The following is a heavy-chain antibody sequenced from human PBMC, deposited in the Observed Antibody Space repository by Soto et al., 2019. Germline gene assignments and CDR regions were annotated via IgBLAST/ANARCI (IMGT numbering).Heavy chain of an antibody. V-gene: IGHV3-21*01. CDR3: AEGRYFDWGPFDY. Sequence: EVQLVESGGGLVKPGGSLRLSCAASGFTFSSYSMNWVRQAPGKGLEWVSSISSSSSYIYYADSVKGRFTISRDNAKNSLYLQMNSLRAEDTAVYYCAEGRYFDWGPFDYWGQGTLVTVSS. J-gene: IGHJ4*02. D-gene: IGHD3-9*01. CDR1: GFTFSSYS. CDR2: ISSSSSYI.